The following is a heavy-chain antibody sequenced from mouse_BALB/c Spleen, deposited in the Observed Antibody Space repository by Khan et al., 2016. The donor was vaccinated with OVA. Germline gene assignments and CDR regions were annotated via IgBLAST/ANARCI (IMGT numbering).Heavy chain of an antibody. CDR3: AEGGAAYDRNDGDAMDY. V-gene: IGHV9-4*02. Sequence: QIQLVQSGPELKKPGETVRISCKASGYTFTTAGMQWVQKMPGKGLKWIGWINTHSGVPKYAADFKGRFAFSLETSASTVYLQITNLKNEDTATYDCAEGGAAYDRNDGDAMDYWGQGTSVTVSS. D-gene: IGHD2-14*01. CDR1: GYTFTTAG. CDR2: INTHSGVP. J-gene: IGHJ4*01.